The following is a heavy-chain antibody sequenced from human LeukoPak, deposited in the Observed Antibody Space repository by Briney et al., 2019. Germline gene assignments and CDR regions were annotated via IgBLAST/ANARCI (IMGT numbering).Heavy chain of an antibody. V-gene: IGHV7-4-1*02. CDR2: INTNTGNP. CDR1: GYTFTSYA. J-gene: IGHJ5*02. Sequence: GASVTVSCTASGYTFTSYAMNWVRQAPGQGLEWMGWINTNTGNPTYAQGFTGRFVFSLDTSVSTAYLQISSLKAEDTAVYYCARVRSELLWFGELSNWFDPWGQGTLVTVSS. CDR3: ARVRSELLWFGELSNWFDP. D-gene: IGHD3-10*01.